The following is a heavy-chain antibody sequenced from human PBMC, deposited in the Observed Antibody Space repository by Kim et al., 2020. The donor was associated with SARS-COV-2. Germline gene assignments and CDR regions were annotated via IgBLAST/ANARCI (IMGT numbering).Heavy chain of an antibody. J-gene: IGHJ6*02. CDR2: IIPIFGTA. Sequence: SVKVSCKASGGTFSSYAISWVRQAPGQGLEWMGGIIPIFGTANYAQKFQGRVTITADESTSTAYMELSSLRSEDTAVYYCARVGTSCRYCYGMDVWGQGTTVTVSS. D-gene: IGHD2-2*01. V-gene: IGHV1-69*13. CDR3: ARVGTSCRYCYGMDV. CDR1: GGTFSSYA.